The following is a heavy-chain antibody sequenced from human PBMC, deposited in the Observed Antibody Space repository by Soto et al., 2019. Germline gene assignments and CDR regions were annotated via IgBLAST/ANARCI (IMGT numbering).Heavy chain of an antibody. J-gene: IGHJ5*02. Sequence: QMQLVQSGPEVTKPGSSVKLSCKASGDAFGSYAVSWVRQAPGPRLEWMGAISPVFGTINYPQKFQGRVTITTDVSTTTAYMALIRLSSDDAGVYYWAREPFGGFDPWGEGTLVTVSS. CDR1: GDAFGSYA. V-gene: IGHV1-69*01. CDR3: AREPFGGFDP. D-gene: IGHD3-10*01. CDR2: ISPVFGTI.